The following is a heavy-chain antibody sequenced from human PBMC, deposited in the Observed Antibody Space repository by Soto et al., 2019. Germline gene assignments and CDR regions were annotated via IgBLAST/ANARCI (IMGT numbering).Heavy chain of an antibody. CDR3: AKDALTMVRGTNNWFDP. CDR2: ISGNGIST. J-gene: IGHJ5*02. V-gene: IGHV3-23*01. Sequence: EVQLLESGGGLVQPGGSLRLSCAASGFTFSNYAMSWVRQAPGKGLEWVSAISGNGISTYYADSVRGRFTISRDNSKNTLYLQMNRLRADDTAVYYCAKDALTMVRGTNNWFDPWGQGTLVTVSS. CDR1: GFTFSNYA. D-gene: IGHD3-10*01.